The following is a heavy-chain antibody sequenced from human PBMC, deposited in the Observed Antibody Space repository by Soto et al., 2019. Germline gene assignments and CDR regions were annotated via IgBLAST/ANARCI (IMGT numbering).Heavy chain of an antibody. Sequence: GGSLRLSCAASGFTVSSNYMSWVRQAPGKGLEWVSVIYSGGSTYYADSVKGRFTISRDNSKNTLYLQMNSLRAEDTAVYYCARGGGDWPSGDMDVWGQGTTVTVSS. J-gene: IGHJ6*02. CDR3: ARGGGDWPSGDMDV. CDR1: GFTVSSNY. V-gene: IGHV3-53*01. D-gene: IGHD2-21*02. CDR2: IYSGGST.